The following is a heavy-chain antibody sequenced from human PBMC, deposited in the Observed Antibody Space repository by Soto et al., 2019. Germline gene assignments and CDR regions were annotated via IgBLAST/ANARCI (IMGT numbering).Heavy chain of an antibody. CDR2: IASNGGT. D-gene: IGHD3-10*01. J-gene: IGHJ6*02. Sequence: QVQLQESGPGLVKPSETLSLTCTVSDDSSSSYKWSWIRQPPGRRLEWIGYIASNGGTSYNPSLQSRVTISIDTSTKQFSLQLRSVTAADTGVYYCVRQGFGRLYGLVDVWGQGTTVTVSS. CDR1: DDSSSSYK. CDR3: VRQGFGRLYGLVDV. V-gene: IGHV4-59*08.